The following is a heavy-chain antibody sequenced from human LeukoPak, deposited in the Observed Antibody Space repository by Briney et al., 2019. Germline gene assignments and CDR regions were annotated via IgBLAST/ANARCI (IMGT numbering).Heavy chain of an antibody. V-gene: IGHV4-34*01. D-gene: IGHD3-3*01. Sequence: SETLSLTCAVYGGSFSGYYWSWIRQPPGKGLEWIGSIYYSGSTYYNPSLKSRVTISVDTSKNQFSLKLSSVTAADTAVYYCARGLNDSWTGESYWGQGTLVTVSS. CDR1: GGSFSGYY. J-gene: IGHJ4*02. CDR2: IYYSGST. CDR3: ARGLNDSWTGESY.